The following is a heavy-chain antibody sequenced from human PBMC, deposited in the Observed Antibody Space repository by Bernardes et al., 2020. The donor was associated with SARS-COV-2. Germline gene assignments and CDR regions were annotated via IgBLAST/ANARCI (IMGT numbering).Heavy chain of an antibody. CDR1: GFTFSNSA. CDR3: AKEVPANDY. V-gene: IGHV3-23*01. D-gene: IGHD2-2*01. Sequence: GSLRLSCGVSGFTFSNSAMSWVRQAPGKGLEWVSGISISGDNTYYADSVKGRFTISRDNSKNTLYLEMNSLRAEDTAVYYCAKEVPANDYWGQGTLVTVSS. CDR2: ISISGDNT. J-gene: IGHJ4*02.